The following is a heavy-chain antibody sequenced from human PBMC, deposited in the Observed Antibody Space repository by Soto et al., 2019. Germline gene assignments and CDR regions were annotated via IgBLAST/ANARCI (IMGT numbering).Heavy chain of an antibody. D-gene: IGHD2-21*02. CDR3: AKDRGXCGGDCGLYYYYYGMDV. CDR1: GFIFSRSA. J-gene: IGHJ6*02. V-gene: IGHV3-23*01. CDR2: ISGSGGST. Sequence: PGGSLRLSCAASGFIFSRSAMNWVRQAPGKGLEWVSAISGSGGSTYYADSVKGRFTISRDNSKNTLYLQMNSLRAEDTAVYYCAKDRGXCGGDCGLYYYYYGMDVWGQGTTVTVSS.